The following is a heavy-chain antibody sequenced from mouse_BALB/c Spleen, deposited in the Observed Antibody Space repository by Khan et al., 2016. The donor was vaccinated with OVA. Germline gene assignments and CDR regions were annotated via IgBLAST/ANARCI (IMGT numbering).Heavy chain of an antibody. J-gene: IGHJ4*01. V-gene: IGHV2-6-1*01. CDR2: IWSDGTT. Sequence: VELVESGPGLAAPSQSLSITCTISGFSLTTYGVHWVRQPPGKGLEWLVVIWSDGTTNYNSALKSRLTITKDNSQSQVFLKMNSLQTDDTAIYFCARQPYYHYNIMDYWGQGTSVTVPS. D-gene: IGHD2-10*01. CDR1: GFSLTTYG. CDR3: ARQPYYHYNIMDY.